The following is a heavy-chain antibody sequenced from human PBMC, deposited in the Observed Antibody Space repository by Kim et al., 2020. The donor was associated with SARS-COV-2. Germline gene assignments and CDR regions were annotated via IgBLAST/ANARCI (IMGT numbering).Heavy chain of an antibody. CDR3: ARDLLTDVPAFFDY. Sequence: ASVKVSCKASGYEFTAYAIQWVRQAPGQRLEWMGWVAPGNGDTRYSQKFHNRVSIIWDTSARTSYMELTSLRSDDTAVYYCARDLLTDVPAFFDYWGQGTLVTVSS. V-gene: IGHV1-3*01. D-gene: IGHD3-16*01. CDR1: GYEFTAYA. J-gene: IGHJ4*02. CDR2: VAPGNGDT.